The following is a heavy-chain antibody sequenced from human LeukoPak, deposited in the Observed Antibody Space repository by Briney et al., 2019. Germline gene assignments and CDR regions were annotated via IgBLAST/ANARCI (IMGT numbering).Heavy chain of an antibody. V-gene: IGHV4-4*07. CDR2: IYTSGST. CDR3: ARDTVPLEYCGGDCSNNWFDP. CDR1: GGSISSYY. Sequence: PSETLSLTCTVSGGSISSYYWSWIRQPAGKGLEWIGRIYTSGSTNYNPSLKSLVTMSVDTSKNQFSLRLSSVTAADTAVYYCARDTVPLEYCGGDCSNNWFDPWGQGTLVTVSS. J-gene: IGHJ5*02. D-gene: IGHD2-21*01.